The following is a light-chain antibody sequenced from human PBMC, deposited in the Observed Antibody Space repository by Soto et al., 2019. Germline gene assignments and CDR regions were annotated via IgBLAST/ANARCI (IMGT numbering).Light chain of an antibody. CDR3: QQSYSTPWT. Sequence: DIQMTQSPSSLSASVGDRVTITCRASQSISSYLNWYQQKPGKAPKLLIYAAPSLQSGVPSRFSGSGSGTDFTLTISSLQPEDFATYYWQQSYSTPWTFVQGTKVEIK. CDR2: AAP. J-gene: IGKJ1*01. CDR1: QSISSY. V-gene: IGKV1-39*01.